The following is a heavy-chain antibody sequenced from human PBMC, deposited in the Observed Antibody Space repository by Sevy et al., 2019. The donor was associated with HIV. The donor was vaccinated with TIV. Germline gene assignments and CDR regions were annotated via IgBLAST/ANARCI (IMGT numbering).Heavy chain of an antibody. CDR2: IYFRGTT. V-gene: IGHV4-39*01. CDR3: ASLRERGAYPLDN. Sequence: SETLSLTCTVSAGSINTETHHWAWIRQPPGKGLEWIGNIYFRGTTSYNPSLRSRVTISVETTKNQFFLNVSAVIAADTAVYYCASLRERGAYPLDNWGQGTLLTVSS. J-gene: IGHJ4*02. D-gene: IGHD3-16*02. CDR1: AGSINTETHH.